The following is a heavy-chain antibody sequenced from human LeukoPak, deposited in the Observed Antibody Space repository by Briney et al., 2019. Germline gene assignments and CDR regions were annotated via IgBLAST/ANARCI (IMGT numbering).Heavy chain of an antibody. CDR3: ASESPFDYGDDY. Sequence: GGSLRLSCAASGFRFSSYWMSWVRQAPGKGLEWVANINQDRSEKNYVDSVKGRFTISRDNAKNSLYLQMNSLRAEDTAVYYCASESPFDYGDDYWGQGTLVTVSS. CDR2: INQDRSEK. V-gene: IGHV3-7*01. J-gene: IGHJ4*02. D-gene: IGHD4-17*01. CDR1: GFRFSSYW.